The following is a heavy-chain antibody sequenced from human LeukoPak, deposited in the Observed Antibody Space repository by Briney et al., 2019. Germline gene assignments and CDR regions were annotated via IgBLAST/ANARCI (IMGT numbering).Heavy chain of an antibody. D-gene: IGHD5-24*01. CDR3: ARGGMRNGYVEDAFDI. V-gene: IGHV4-61*02. CDR2: IYASGST. Sequence: SETLSLTCSVSGGSISSGSYYWRWLRQPAGPGLEWIGRIYASGSTNYKPSLKSRVTISLDTSKNQISLKLNSVTAADTAVYYGARGGMRNGYVEDAFDIWGPGTMVTVSS. J-gene: IGHJ3*02. CDR1: GGSISSGSYY.